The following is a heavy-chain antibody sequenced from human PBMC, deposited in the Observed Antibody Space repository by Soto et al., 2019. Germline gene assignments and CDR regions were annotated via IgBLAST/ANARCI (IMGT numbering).Heavy chain of an antibody. CDR3: ARFMAARTVYYYGMDV. Sequence: SQTLSLTCAISGDSVSSNSAAWNWIRQSPSRGLEWLGRTYYRSKWYNDYAVSVKSRITINPDTSKNQFSLQLNSVTPADTAVYCCARFMAARTVYYYGMDVWGQGTTVTVSS. V-gene: IGHV6-1*01. CDR2: TYYRSKWYN. CDR1: GDSVSSNSAA. J-gene: IGHJ6*02. D-gene: IGHD6-6*01.